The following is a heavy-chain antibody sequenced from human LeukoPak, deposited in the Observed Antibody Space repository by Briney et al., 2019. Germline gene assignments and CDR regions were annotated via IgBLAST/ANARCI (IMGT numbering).Heavy chain of an antibody. Sequence: PSETLSLTCTVSGGSISSYYWSWIRQPPGKGLEWIGYIYYSGSTNYNPSLKSRVTISIDTSKNQLSLKLSSVTAADTAVYYCAKHTYSSSWYGFDYWGQGTLVTVSS. J-gene: IGHJ4*02. V-gene: IGHV4-59*08. D-gene: IGHD6-13*01. CDR1: GGSISSYY. CDR3: AKHTYSSSWYGFDY. CDR2: IYYSGST.